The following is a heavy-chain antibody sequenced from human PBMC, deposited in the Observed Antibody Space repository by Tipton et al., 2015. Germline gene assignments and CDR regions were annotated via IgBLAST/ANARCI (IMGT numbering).Heavy chain of an antibody. CDR3: ARARGRHGGLFDS. CDR2: IHYSGST. J-gene: IGHJ4*02. Sequence: TLSLTCTVSGGCISSSLHYWGWIRQPPGKELEWIGYIHYSGSTNYNPSLKSRVTISVDTSKTQFSLKMSSVTATDTAVYYCARARGRHGGLFDSWGQGTLVTVSS. CDR1: GGCISSSLHY. D-gene: IGHD4-23*01. V-gene: IGHV4-61*05.